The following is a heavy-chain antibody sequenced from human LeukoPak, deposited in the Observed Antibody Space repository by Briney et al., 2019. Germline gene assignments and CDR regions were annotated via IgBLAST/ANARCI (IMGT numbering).Heavy chain of an antibody. CDR1: GYTFTSYY. D-gene: IGHD5-18*01. CDR3: ARETALVTNYYSYYGMDV. V-gene: IGHV1-46*01. Sequence: ASVKVSCKASGYTFTSYYMHRVRQAPGQGLDWMGIINPIGARTTYAQKFRGRLTMTRDTSTSTVYMELSSLRSEDTAVYYCARETALVTNYYSYYGMDVWGQGTTVTVSS. J-gene: IGHJ6*02. CDR2: INPIGART.